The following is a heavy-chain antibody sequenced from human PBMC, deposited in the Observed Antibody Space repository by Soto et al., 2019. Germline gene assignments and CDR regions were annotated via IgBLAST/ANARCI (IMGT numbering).Heavy chain of an antibody. CDR1: GFTFSVYA. Sequence: GALRLSCAATGFTFSVYAMTWVLQAPWKGLEWVSAVTANGGSTYSADSVKGRFTISRDNSKNTLFLQMNSLRAEDTAVYYCASLGVGDWANYYYYYGMDVWGQGTTVTVSS. V-gene: IGHV3-23*01. D-gene: IGHD2-21*02. J-gene: IGHJ6*02. CDR2: VTANGGST. CDR3: ASLGVGDWANYYYYYGMDV.